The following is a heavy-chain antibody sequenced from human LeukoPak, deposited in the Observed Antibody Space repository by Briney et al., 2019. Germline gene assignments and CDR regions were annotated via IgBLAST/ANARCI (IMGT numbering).Heavy chain of an antibody. J-gene: IGHJ4*02. D-gene: IGHD6-13*01. CDR2: MNPNSGNT. CDR1: GYTFTSYD. CDR3: AMIAAAGTLTDY. Sequence: ASVKVSCKASGYTFTSYDINWVRQATGQGLEWMGWMNPNSGNTGYAQKFQGRVTMTRNTSISTAYMELSSLRSEDTAVYYCAMIAAAGTLTDYWGQGTLVTVSS. V-gene: IGHV1-8*01.